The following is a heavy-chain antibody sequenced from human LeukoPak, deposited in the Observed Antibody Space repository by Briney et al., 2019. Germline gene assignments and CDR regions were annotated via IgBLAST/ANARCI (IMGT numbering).Heavy chain of an antibody. CDR2: INTDGSST. V-gene: IGHV3-74*01. D-gene: IGHD2-2*01. J-gene: IGHJ4*02. Sequence: GGSLRLSCAASGFTLSNYWMHWVRQAPGKGLVWVSRINTDGSSTNYADSVKGRFTISRDNAKNTLYLQMSSLRAEDTAVYYCAREYCTKTSCFNYWGQGTLVTVSS. CDR3: AREYCTKTSCFNY. CDR1: GFTLSNYW.